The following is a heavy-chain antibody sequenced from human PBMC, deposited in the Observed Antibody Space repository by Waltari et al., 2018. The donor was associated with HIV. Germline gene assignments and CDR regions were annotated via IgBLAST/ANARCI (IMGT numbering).Heavy chain of an antibody. CDR2: VNHVGRT. V-gene: IGHV4-34*01. D-gene: IGHD6-19*01. CDR3: ARDSAPGLAVDDDDGEFFYYGLDV. J-gene: IGHJ6*01. Sequence: QVHLEQWGTGLLRPSETLSLTCAVYGGSLSGYYWSLVPPSPARGLEWIGEVNHVGRTNYSPSLKGRVTVSVDTSKNQFSLTMRSVTAADTAVYYCARDSAPGLAVDDDDGEFFYYGLDVWGQGTTVTVSS. CDR1: GGSLSGYY.